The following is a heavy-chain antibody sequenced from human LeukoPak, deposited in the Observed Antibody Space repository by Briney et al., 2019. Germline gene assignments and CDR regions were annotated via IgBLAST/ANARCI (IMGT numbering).Heavy chain of an antibody. V-gene: IGHV4-34*01. CDR1: GGSFSGYY. CDR2: INHSGST. Sequence: SETLSLTCAVYGGSFSGYYWSWIRQPPGKGLEWIGEINHSGSTNYNPSLKSRVTISVDTSKNQFSLKLSSVTAADTAVYYCARGGLSGSYYKGYYYYYGMDVWGQGTTVTVSS. CDR3: ARGGLSGSYYKGYYYYYGMDV. D-gene: IGHD3-10*01. J-gene: IGHJ6*02.